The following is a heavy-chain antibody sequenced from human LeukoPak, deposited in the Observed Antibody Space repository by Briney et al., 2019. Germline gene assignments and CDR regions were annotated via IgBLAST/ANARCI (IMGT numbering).Heavy chain of an antibody. J-gene: IGHJ4*02. CDR2: IYYSGST. Sequence: SETLSLTCTVSGGSISSTSFYWSWIRQPPGKGLEWIGYIYYSGSTNYNPSLKSRVTISVDTSKNQFSLKLSSVTAADTAVYYCARARWSPLYYFDYWGQGTLVTVSS. CDR1: GGSISSTSFY. D-gene: IGHD4-23*01. V-gene: IGHV4-61*01. CDR3: ARARWSPLYYFDY.